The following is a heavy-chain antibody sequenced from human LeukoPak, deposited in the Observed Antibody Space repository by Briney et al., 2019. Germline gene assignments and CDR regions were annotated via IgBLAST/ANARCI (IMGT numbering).Heavy chain of an antibody. CDR3: ARDDRPYGHDFDY. Sequence: GSSLRLSCTASGFTFRDYNINWFRQAPGRGLEWVGFIRSKADGGTTEYAASVKGRFTISRDDSKNVAYLQINNLRAEDTALYYCARDDRPYGHDFDYWGQGTLVTVSS. CDR2: IRSKADGGTT. V-gene: IGHV3-49*03. CDR1: GFTFRDYN. D-gene: IGHD4-17*01. J-gene: IGHJ4*02.